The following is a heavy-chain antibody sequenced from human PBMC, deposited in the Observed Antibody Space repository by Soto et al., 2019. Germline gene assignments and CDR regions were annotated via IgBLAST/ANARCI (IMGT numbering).Heavy chain of an antibody. V-gene: IGHV4-34*01. Sequence: NPSETLSLTCAVYGGSFSGYYWSWIRQPPGKGLEWIGEINHSGSTNYNPSLKSRVTISVDTSKNQFSLKLSSVTAADTAVYYCARYRRGYSGYGPYGMDVWGQGTTVTVSS. CDR3: ARYRRGYSGYGPYGMDV. CDR2: INHSGST. D-gene: IGHD5-12*01. CDR1: GGSFSGYY. J-gene: IGHJ6*02.